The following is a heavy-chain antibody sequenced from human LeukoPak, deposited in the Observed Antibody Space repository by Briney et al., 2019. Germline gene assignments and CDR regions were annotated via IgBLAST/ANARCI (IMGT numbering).Heavy chain of an antibody. D-gene: IGHD3-16*01. V-gene: IGHV1-2*04. CDR3: VRESGGATLYDY. J-gene: IGHJ4*02. CDR2: INPNSGDT. Sequence: ASVKVSCKASGYTFTGYYIHWVRQAPGQGLEWMGWINPNSGDTNYAQKFQGWVTMTRDTSISTAYMELSRLRSDDAAVYYCVRESGGATLYDYWGQGTLVTVSS. CDR1: GYTFTGYY.